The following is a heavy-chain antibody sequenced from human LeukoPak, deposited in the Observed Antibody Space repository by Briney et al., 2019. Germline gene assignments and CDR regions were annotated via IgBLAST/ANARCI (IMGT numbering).Heavy chain of an antibody. CDR3: ARRGRYFDWSFEY. V-gene: IGHV4-38-2*02. CDR2: INHSGST. J-gene: IGHJ4*02. D-gene: IGHD3-9*01. CDR1: GYSISSGYY. Sequence: SETLSLTCTVSGYSISSGYYWGWIRQPPGKGLEWIGEINHSGSTNYNPSVKSRVTITVDTSKNKFSLKMNSVIAADTAVYYCARRGRYFDWSFEYWGQGTLVTVSS.